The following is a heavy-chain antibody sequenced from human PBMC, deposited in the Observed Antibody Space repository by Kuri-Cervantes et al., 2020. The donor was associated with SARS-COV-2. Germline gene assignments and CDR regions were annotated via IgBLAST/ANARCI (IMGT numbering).Heavy chain of an antibody. CDR3: VGETDTAMAFFDY. D-gene: IGHD5-18*01. CDR1: GFTFSSYG. CDR2: ISYDGSNK. Sequence: GGSLRLSCAASGFTFSSYGMHWVRRAPGKGLEWVAVISYDGSNKYYADSVKGRFTISRDNSKNTLYLQMNSLRAEDTAVYYCVGETDTAMAFFDYWGQGTLVTVSS. V-gene: IGHV3-30*03. J-gene: IGHJ4*02.